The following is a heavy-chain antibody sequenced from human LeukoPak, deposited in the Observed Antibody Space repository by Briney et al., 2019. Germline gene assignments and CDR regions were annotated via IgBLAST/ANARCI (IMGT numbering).Heavy chain of an antibody. D-gene: IGHD6-6*01. V-gene: IGHV4-61*02. Sequence: PSETLSLTCTVSGGSISSGSYFWSWIRQPAGKGLEWLGRVYTTGTTYSNPSLKSRVTISVDTSKNQFSLKLSSVTAADTAVYYCARGRTSRGSSPFDYWGQGTLVTVSS. CDR3: ARGRTSRGSSPFDY. CDR1: GGSISSGSYF. CDR2: VYTTGTT. J-gene: IGHJ4*02.